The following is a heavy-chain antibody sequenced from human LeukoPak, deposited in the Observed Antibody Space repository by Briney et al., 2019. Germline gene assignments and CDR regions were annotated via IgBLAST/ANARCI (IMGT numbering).Heavy chain of an antibody. CDR2: ISSSGGST. Sequence: GGSLRLSCAASGFAFSNYAMSWVRQAPGQGLEWVSTISSSGGSTYYADSVKGRFTISRDSSKNTLYLQMNSLRAEDTALYYCARVPTHYYYYMDVWGKGTTVTVSS. CDR3: ARVPTHYYYYMDV. CDR1: GFAFSNYA. V-gene: IGHV3-23*01. D-gene: IGHD1-1*01. J-gene: IGHJ6*03.